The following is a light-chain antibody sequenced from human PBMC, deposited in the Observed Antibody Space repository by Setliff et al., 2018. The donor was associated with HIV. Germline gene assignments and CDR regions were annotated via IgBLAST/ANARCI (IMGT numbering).Light chain of an antibody. J-gene: IGLJ2*01. V-gene: IGLV6-57*01. Sequence: NFMLTQPHSVSESPGKTVTISCTRSSGNIASNYVQWYQQRPGSSPTTVIFEDNQRPSGVPDRFSGSIDSSSNSASLTISGLKTEDEADYYCQSYDSSNHVIFGGGTKVTVL. CDR2: EDN. CDR1: SGNIASNY. CDR3: QSYDSSNHVI.